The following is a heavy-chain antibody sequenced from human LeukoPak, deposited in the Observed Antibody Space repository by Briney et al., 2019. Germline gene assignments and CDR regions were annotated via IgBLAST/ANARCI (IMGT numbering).Heavy chain of an antibody. J-gene: IGHJ4*02. CDR3: ARDLVQLWSKDY. V-gene: IGHV3-48*03. Sequence: QPGGSLRLSCAASAFSFSNYEFNWVRQAPGKGLEWISYISSNGRNIYYADSVKGRFTISRDNAKSSLYLQMNSLRAEYTAVYYCARDLVQLWSKDYWGQGTLVTVSS. CDR1: AFSFSNYE. CDR2: ISSNGRNI. D-gene: IGHD5-18*01.